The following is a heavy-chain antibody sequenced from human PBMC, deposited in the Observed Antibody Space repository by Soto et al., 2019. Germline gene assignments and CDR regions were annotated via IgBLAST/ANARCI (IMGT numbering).Heavy chain of an antibody. CDR1: GGSFSSYY. V-gene: IGHV4-59*12. CDR3: ATDVGGYIYGLARH. J-gene: IGHJ4*02. Sequence: PSETLSLTCAVSGGSFSSYYWSWIRQPPGKGLEWIGYIYYTGITSYNPSLQTRVTISVDKSKNQFSLKLSSVTAADTAVYYCATDVGGYIYGLARHWGPGTLVTVSS. D-gene: IGHD4-17*01. CDR2: IYYTGIT.